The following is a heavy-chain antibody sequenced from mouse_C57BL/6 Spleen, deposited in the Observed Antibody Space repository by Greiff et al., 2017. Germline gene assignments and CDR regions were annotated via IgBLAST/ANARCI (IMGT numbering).Heavy chain of an antibody. V-gene: IGHV5-17*01. CDR2: ISSGSSTI. CDR1: GFTFSDYG. J-gene: IGHJ4*01. Sequence: EVKLMEAGGGLVKPGGSLKLSCAASGFTFSDYGMHWVRQAPEKGLEWVAYISSGSSTIYYADTVKGRFTISRDNAQNTLFLQMTSLRSEDTAIYYCARLLYAMDYWGQGTSVPVSS. CDR3: ARLLYAMDY.